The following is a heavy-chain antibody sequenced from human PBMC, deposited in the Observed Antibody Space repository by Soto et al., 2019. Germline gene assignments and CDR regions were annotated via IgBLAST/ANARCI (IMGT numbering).Heavy chain of an antibody. D-gene: IGHD4-4*01. CDR3: AKAYTVSSYYYYGMDV. CDR1: GFTFSSYA. J-gene: IGHJ6*02. Sequence: QPGGSLRLSCAASGFTFSSYAMSWVRQAPGKGLEWVSAISGSGGSTYYADSVKGRFTISRDNSKNTLYLQMNSLRAEDTAVYYCAKAYTVSSYYYYGMDVWGQGTTVTVSS. CDR2: ISGSGGST. V-gene: IGHV3-23*01.